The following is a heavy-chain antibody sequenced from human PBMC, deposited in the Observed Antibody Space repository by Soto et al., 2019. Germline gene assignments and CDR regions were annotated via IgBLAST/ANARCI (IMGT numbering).Heavy chain of an antibody. D-gene: IGHD2-21*01. Sequence: QVQLVQSGAEVKKPGSSVKVSCKASGGTFSSYAISWVRQAPGQGREWMGGIIPIFGTANYAQKFQGSVTISASNSTSTAYMELGSARSAGAAVYYCARRPRNSRPSYCVYGMDVGSQGITVTVSS. J-gene: IGHJ6*02. V-gene: IGHV1-69*06. CDR2: IIPIFGTA. CDR1: GGTFSSYA. CDR3: ARRPRNSRPSYCVYGMDV.